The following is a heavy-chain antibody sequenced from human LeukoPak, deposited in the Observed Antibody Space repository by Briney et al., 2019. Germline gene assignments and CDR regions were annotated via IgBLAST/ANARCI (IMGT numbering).Heavy chain of an antibody. CDR3: ARIPDYDILTGYPYLSFDY. Sequence: SETLSLTCTVSGGSISSYYWSWIRQPPGKGLEWIGYIYYSGSTNYNPSLKSRVTISVDTSKNQFSLKLSSVTAADTAVYYCARIPDYDILTGYPYLSFDYWGQGTLVTVSS. V-gene: IGHV4-59*01. CDR1: GGSISSYY. CDR2: IYYSGST. D-gene: IGHD3-9*01. J-gene: IGHJ4*02.